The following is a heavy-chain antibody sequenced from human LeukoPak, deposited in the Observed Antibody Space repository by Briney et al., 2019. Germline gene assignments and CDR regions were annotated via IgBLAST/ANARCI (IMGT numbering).Heavy chain of an antibody. CDR3: AREEGVLSSGYAFDY. CDR2: ISAYNGNT. CDR1: GYTFTSYG. J-gene: IGHJ4*02. V-gene: IGHV1-18*04. Sequence: ASVKVSCKASGYTFTSYGISWVRQAPGQGLEWMXXISAYNGNTNYAQKLQGRVTMTTDTSTSTAYMELRSLRSDDTAVYYCAREEGVLSSGYAFDYWGQGTLVTVSS. D-gene: IGHD5-12*01.